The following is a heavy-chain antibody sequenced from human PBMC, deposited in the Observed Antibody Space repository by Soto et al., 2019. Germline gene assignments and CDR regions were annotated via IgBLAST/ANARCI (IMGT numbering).Heavy chain of an antibody. D-gene: IGHD1-26*01. CDR1: GYSFTSYW. Sequence: PGESLKISCKGSGYSFTSYWISWVRQMPGKGLEWMGRIDPSDSYTNYSPSFQGHVTISADKSISTAYLQWSSLKASDTAMYYCARPPLGGNYYYCGMDVWGQGTTVTVSS. J-gene: IGHJ6*02. V-gene: IGHV5-10-1*01. CDR2: IDPSDSYT. CDR3: ARPPLGGNYYYCGMDV.